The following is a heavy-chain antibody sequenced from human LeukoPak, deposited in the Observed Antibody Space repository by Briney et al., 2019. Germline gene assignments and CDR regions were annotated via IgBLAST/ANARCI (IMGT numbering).Heavy chain of an antibody. V-gene: IGHV4-39*02. D-gene: IGHD3-16*02. CDR2: IYYSGST. Sequence: SETLSLTCTVSGGSISSSSYYWGWIRQPPGKGLEWIGSIYYSGSTYYNPSLKSRVTISVDTSKNQFSLKLSSVTAADTAVYYCAREGGSYRPLDYSGQGTLVTVSS. CDR3: AREGGSYRPLDY. CDR1: GGSISSSSYY. J-gene: IGHJ4*02.